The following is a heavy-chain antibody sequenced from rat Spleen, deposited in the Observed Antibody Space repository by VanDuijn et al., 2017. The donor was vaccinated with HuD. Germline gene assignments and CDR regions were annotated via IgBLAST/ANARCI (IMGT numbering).Heavy chain of an antibody. CDR3: TTEPGYNPLYVMDA. V-gene: IGHV5-27*01. CDR2: ITNSGGST. D-gene: IGHD1-4*01. J-gene: IGHJ4*01. Sequence: EVQLVESGGGLVQPGRSLKLSCAASGFTFSNYGMAWVRQAPTKGLEWVASITNSGGSTYYRDSVKGRFTISRDNAKSTLYLQMDSLRSEDTATYYCTTEPGYNPLYVMDAWGQGASVTVSS. CDR1: GFTFSNYG.